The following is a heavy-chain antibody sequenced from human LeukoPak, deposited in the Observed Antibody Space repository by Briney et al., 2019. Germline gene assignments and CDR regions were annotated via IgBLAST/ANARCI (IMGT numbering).Heavy chain of an antibody. Sequence: SETLSLTCTVSGGSISSYYWSWIQQPAGKGLEWIGRIYTSGSTNYNPSLKSRVTTSVDTSKNQFSLKLSSVTAADTAVYYCACYYGSGSYYYYWGQGTLVTVSS. J-gene: IGHJ4*02. CDR2: IYTSGST. CDR1: GGSISSYY. V-gene: IGHV4-4*07. CDR3: ACYYGSGSYYYY. D-gene: IGHD3-10*01.